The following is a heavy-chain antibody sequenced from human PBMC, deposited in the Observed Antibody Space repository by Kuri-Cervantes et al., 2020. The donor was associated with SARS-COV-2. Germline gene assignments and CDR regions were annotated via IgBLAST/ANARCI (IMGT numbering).Heavy chain of an antibody. J-gene: IGHJ4*02. V-gene: IGHV1-69*06. D-gene: IGHD6-25*01. CDR2: IIPIFGTT. CDR3: ARDSPSGF. CDR1: GGTFNNYA. Sequence: SVKVSCKASGGTFNNYAINWVRQAPGQGLEWMGGIIPIFGTTNYAQKFQGRVTITADKSTSTSYMELSSLRSEDTDVYYCARDSPSGFWGEGTLVTVSS.